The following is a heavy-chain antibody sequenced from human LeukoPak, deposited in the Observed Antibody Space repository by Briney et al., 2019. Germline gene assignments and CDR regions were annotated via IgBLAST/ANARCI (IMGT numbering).Heavy chain of an antibody. D-gene: IGHD6-13*01. CDR1: GYTFTSYG. CDR3: ARGPIAAAGTWHNWFDP. Sequence: GASVKVSCKASGYTFTSYGFSWVRQAPGQGLEWMGWISAYNGNTHYAQKLQDRVTMTTDTFTSTAYMELRSLRSDDTAVYYCARGPIAAAGTWHNWFDPWGQGTLVTVSS. CDR2: ISAYNGNT. J-gene: IGHJ5*02. V-gene: IGHV1-18*01.